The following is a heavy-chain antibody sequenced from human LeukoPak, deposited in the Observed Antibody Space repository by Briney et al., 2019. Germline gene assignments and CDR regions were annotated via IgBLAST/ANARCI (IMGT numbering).Heavy chain of an antibody. J-gene: IGHJ5*02. CDR1: GGTFSSYA. Sequence: GASVKVSCKASGGTFSSYAISWVRQAPGQGLEWMGGIIPIFGTANYAQKFQGRVTITADESTSTAYMELSSLRSEDTAVYYCARAQPWQLLPHNWFDPWGQGTLVTVSS. CDR3: ARAQPWQLLPHNWFDP. CDR2: IIPIFGTA. D-gene: IGHD2-15*01. V-gene: IGHV1-69*13.